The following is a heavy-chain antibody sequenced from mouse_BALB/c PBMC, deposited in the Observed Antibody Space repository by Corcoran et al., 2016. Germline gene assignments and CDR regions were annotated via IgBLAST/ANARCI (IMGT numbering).Heavy chain of an antibody. D-gene: IGHD2-5*01. V-gene: IGHV9-3-1*01. Sequence: QIQLVQSGPELKKPGETVKISCKASGYTFTNYGMNWVKQAPGKGLKWMGWINTYTGEQTYADDFKGRFAFALETSASTAYLQINNLKNEDTATYFCARWSSNYWYFFDNWGQGTTLTVSS. CDR3: ARWSSNYWYFFDN. CDR2: INTYTGEQ. J-gene: IGHJ2*01. CDR1: GYTFTNYG.